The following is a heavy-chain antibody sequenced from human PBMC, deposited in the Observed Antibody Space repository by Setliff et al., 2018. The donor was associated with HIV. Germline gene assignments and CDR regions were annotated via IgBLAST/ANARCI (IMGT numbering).Heavy chain of an antibody. D-gene: IGHD1-26*01. CDR1: GYRFTMYS. J-gene: IGHJ3*02. Sequence: ASVKVSCKASGYRFTMYSMNWVRQAPGQGLEWMGWINTNTGNTMYAQGFTGRFVFSLDTSVSTAFLQITSLKAEDTAVYYCASIVGASDAFDIWGQGTMVTVSS. V-gene: IGHV7-4-1*02. CDR2: INTNTGNT. CDR3: ASIVGASDAFDI.